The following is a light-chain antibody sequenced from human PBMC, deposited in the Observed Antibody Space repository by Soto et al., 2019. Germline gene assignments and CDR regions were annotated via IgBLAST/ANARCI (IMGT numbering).Light chain of an antibody. CDR1: QSFGSTS. CDR3: QQYGSSPSGR. Sequence: EFVLTQSPGTLSLSPGERATLSCRANQSFGSTSLAWYQQKPGQSPRLLIYGASSRATGIPDRFSGSGSGTDFTLTISRLEPEDFAVYYCQQYGSSPSGRFGQGTKVEI. CDR2: GAS. J-gene: IGKJ1*01. V-gene: IGKV3-20*01.